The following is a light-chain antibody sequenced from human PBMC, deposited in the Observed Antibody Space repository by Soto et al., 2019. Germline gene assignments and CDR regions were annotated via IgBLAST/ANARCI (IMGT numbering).Light chain of an antibody. V-gene: IGLV2-11*01. Sequence: QSALTQPRSVSGSPGQSVTISCTGTSSDVGGYNYVPWYQQHPGKAPKLMIYDVNKRPSGVPDRFSGSKSGNTASLTISGLQAEDEADYYCCSYAGSYTLVFGTGTKVTVL. CDR1: SSDVGGYNY. CDR2: DVN. CDR3: CSYAGSYTLV. J-gene: IGLJ1*01.